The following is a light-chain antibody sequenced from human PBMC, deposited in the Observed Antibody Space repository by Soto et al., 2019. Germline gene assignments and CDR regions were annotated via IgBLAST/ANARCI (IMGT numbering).Light chain of an antibody. J-gene: IGKJ3*01. CDR3: QKYNGPPDI. Sequence: DIQMTQSPSSLSASVGDRVTITCRASQGSSNYLAWFQQKPGKVPKLLIYAASTLQSGVPSRFSGSGSGTAFTLTISSLQPEDVATDYCQKYNGPPDIFGPGTKVYIK. V-gene: IGKV1-27*01. CDR2: AAS. CDR1: QGSSNY.